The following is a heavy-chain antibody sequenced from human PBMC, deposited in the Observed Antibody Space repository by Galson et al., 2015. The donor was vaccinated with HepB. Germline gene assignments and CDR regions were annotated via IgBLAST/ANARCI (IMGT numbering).Heavy chain of an antibody. CDR2: ITYDGVTE. J-gene: IGHJ4*02. Sequence: SLRLSCAVSGFSFNAHGMHWVRQAPGQGLEWVGVITYDGVTEGYADYAKGRLAISRDTSTNTLYLQMNNLRAEDTAMYYCAREQGYNDYRTSDYWGQGTLVTVSS. V-gene: IGHV3-33*05. CDR1: GFSFNAHG. CDR3: AREQGYNDYRTSDY. D-gene: IGHD4-11*01.